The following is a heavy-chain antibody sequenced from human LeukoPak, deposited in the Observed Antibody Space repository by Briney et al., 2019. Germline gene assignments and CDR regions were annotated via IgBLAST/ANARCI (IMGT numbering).Heavy chain of an antibody. J-gene: IGHJ4*02. CDR2: IDANNGDT. D-gene: IGHD4-11*01. CDR3: ARDTSSVTLYFLDY. Sequence: ASVKISCKASGYTFRGNYIHWLRQAPGQGLEWMGWIDANNGDTKSAQKFQGRVTMSRDTSISTAYMDLSSLSPDDAAVYYCARDTSSVTLYFLDYSGQGTLVTVSS. CDR1: GYTFRGNY. V-gene: IGHV1-2*02.